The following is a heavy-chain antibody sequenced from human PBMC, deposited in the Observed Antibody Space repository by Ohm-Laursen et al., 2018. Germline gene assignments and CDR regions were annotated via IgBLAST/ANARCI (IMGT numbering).Heavy chain of an antibody. CDR2: ISGGGGGT. V-gene: IGHV3-23*01. CDR3: AKDWEQNRHGSSADY. CDR1: GFTFSSYA. Sequence: SLRLSCSASGFTFSSYAMTWVRQAPGKGLEWVSGISGGGGGTYYADSAKGRFTISRDNSKNTLYLQMNSLRAEDTAVYYCAKDWEQNRHGSSADYWGQGTLVTVSS. J-gene: IGHJ4*02. D-gene: IGHD1-26*01.